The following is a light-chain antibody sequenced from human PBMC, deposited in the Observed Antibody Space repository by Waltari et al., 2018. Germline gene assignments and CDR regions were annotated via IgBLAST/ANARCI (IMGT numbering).Light chain of an antibody. CDR3: QQYYDTPYT. J-gene: IGKJ2*01. CDR1: RNFLYSPNNKDF. V-gene: IGKV4-1*01. CDR2: WAS. Sequence: DIVMTQSPDSLVVSLGERATINCKSSRNFLYSPNNKDFLAWYQQKPGQPPKLLIYWASTRESGVPDRFTGSGSGTDFSLTISSLQAEDVAVYYCQQYYDTPYTFGQGTKLEIK.